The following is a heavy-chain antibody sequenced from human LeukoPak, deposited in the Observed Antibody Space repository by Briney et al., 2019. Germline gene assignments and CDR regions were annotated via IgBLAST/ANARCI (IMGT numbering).Heavy chain of an antibody. CDR3: ARDPWHYSHYMDV. V-gene: IGHV3-53*01. D-gene: IGHD3-10*01. J-gene: IGHJ6*03. CDR1: GFTVSSNY. Sequence: PGGSLRLSCAASGFTVSSNYMSWVRQAPGKGLEWVSIIYSGGSTFYADSVKGRFTISRDNAKNSLYLQMDSLRAEDTAVYYCARDPWHYSHYMDVWGKGTTVTVSS. CDR2: IYSGGST.